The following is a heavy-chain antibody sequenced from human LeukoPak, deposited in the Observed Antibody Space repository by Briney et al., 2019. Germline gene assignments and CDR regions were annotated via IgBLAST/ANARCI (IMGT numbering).Heavy chain of an antibody. J-gene: IGHJ6*02. CDR2: ISYDGSNK. D-gene: IGHD3-9*01. CDR1: GFTFSSYA. V-gene: IGHV3-30-3*01. CDR3: ARDDGYFDWLVYYYGVDV. Sequence: GGSLRLSCAASGFTFSSYAMHWVRQAPGKGLEWVAVISYDGSNKYYADSVKGRFTISRDNSKNTLYLQMNSLRAEDTAVYYCARDDGYFDWLVYYYGVDVWGQGTTVTVSS.